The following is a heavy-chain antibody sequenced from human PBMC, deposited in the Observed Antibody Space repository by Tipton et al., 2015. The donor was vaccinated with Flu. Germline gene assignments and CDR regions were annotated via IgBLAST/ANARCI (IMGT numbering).Heavy chain of an antibody. CDR3: ARFITIAAVADY. Sequence: LRLSCTVSVGSISSGSYYWSWIRQPAGKGLEWIGRIYTSGSTYYNPSLKSRVTISVDTSKNQFSLKLSSVTAADTAVYYCARFITIAAVADYWGQGTLATVSS. CDR1: VGSISSGSYY. J-gene: IGHJ4*02. V-gene: IGHV4-61*02. D-gene: IGHD6-13*01. CDR2: IYTSGST.